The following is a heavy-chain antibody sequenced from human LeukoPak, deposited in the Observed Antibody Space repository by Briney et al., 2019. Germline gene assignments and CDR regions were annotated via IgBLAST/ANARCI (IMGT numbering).Heavy chain of an antibody. V-gene: IGHV4-31*03. Sequence: SQTLSLTCTVSGGSISSGGYYWSWIRQHPGKGLEWIGYIYYSGSTYYNPSLKSRVTMSVDTSKNQFSLKLSSVTAADTAVYYCARDTSYSSSFSYFDYWGQGTLVTVSS. J-gene: IGHJ4*02. CDR2: IYYSGST. D-gene: IGHD6-13*01. CDR1: GGSISSGGYY. CDR3: ARDTSYSSSFSYFDY.